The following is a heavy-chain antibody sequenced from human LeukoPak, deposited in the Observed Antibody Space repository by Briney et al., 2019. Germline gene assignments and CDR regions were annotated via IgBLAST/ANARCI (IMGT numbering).Heavy chain of an antibody. Sequence: GGSLRLSCAASGFTFSSYWMHWVRQAPGKGLVWVSRINSDGSSTSYADSVKGRFTISRDNAKNTLDLQMNSLRAEDTAVYYCARGKKQPLDAEVRYWGQGNLVTVSS. CDR1: GFTFSSYW. V-gene: IGHV3-74*01. J-gene: IGHJ4*02. CDR2: INSDGSST. CDR3: ARGKKQPLDAEVRY. D-gene: IGHD6-13*01.